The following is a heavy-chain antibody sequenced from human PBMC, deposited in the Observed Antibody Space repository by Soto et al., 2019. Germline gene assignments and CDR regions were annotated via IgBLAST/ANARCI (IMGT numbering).Heavy chain of an antibody. D-gene: IGHD3-22*01. CDR3: SRAARYYYDSSGFDY. Sequence: GESLKISCKGSGYSFTSYWIGWVRQMPGKGLEWMGIIYPGDSDTRYSPSFQGQVTISADKSISTAYLQWSSPKASDTAMYYCSRAARYYYDSSGFDYWGQGTLVTVSS. V-gene: IGHV5-51*01. J-gene: IGHJ4*02. CDR1: GYSFTSYW. CDR2: IYPGDSDT.